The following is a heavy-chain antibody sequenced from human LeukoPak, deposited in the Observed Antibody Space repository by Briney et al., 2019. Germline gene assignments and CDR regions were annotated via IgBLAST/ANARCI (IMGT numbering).Heavy chain of an antibody. Sequence: PGGSLRLSCAASGFTFSNAWMSWVRQAPGKGLEWVGRIKSKTDGGTTDYAAPVKGRFTISRDDSKNTLYLQMNSLKTEDTAVYYCTTDGSYGSGSYYNVGSHWGQGTLVTVSS. CDR3: TTDGSYGSGSYYNVGSH. D-gene: IGHD3-10*01. CDR2: IKSKTDGGTT. V-gene: IGHV3-15*01. J-gene: IGHJ4*02. CDR1: GFTFSNAW.